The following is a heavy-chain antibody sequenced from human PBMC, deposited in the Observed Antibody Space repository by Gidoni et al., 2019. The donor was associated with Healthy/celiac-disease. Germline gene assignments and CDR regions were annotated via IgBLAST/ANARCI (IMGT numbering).Heavy chain of an antibody. V-gene: IGHV3-11*01. J-gene: IGHJ4*02. Sequence: QVQLVESGGGLVKPGGSLRLSCAASGFTFSDYYMSWIRQAPGKGLEWVSYISSRGSTIYYADSVKGRFTISRDNAKNSLYLQMNSLRAEDTAVYYCARETQGLEERYDFWSGYPDYWGQGTLVTVSS. D-gene: IGHD3-3*01. CDR3: ARETQGLEERYDFWSGYPDY. CDR2: ISSRGSTI. CDR1: GFTFSDYY.